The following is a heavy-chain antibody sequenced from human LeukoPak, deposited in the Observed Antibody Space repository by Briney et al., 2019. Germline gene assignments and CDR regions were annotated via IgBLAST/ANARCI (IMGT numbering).Heavy chain of an antibody. CDR2: INPNSGGT. V-gene: IGHV1-2*02. J-gene: IGHJ4*02. CDR1: GYXFTGYY. CDR3: ARVTSRIAVAPGL. Sequence: ASVKVSCKASGYXFTGYYIHWVRQAPGQGLEWMGWINPNSGGTNYAQKFQGRVTMTRDTSISTAYMELSRLRSDDTAVYYCARVTSRIAVAPGLWGQGTLVTVSS. D-gene: IGHD6-19*01.